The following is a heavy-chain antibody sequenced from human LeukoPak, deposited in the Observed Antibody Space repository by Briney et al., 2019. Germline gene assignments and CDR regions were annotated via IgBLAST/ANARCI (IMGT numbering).Heavy chain of an antibody. CDR2: ISGSGTGT. CDR3: AKEDDILTGYYPFDS. V-gene: IGHV3-23*01. D-gene: IGHD3-9*01. Sequence: GGSLRLSCAASTFTFSNYAMNWVRQAPGKGLEWVSGISGSGTGTHYADSVKGRFTISRDNSKNTLYLQMNGLRAEDTAVYCCAKEDDILTGYYPFDSWGQGTLVTVSS. CDR1: TFTFSNYA. J-gene: IGHJ4*02.